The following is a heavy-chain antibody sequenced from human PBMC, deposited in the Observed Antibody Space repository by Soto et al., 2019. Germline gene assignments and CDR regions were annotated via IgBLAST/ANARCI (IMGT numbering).Heavy chain of an antibody. V-gene: IGHV1-46*01. CDR2: INPSGGST. J-gene: IGHJ6*02. D-gene: IGHD2-8*02. CDR1: GYTFTSYY. Sequence: QVQLVQSGAEVKKPGASVKVSCKASGYTFTSYYMHWVRQAPGQGLEWMGIINPSGGSTSYAQKFQGRVTMTRDTSTSTVYMELSSLRSDDTAVYYCASGQGLVVSSLYGMDVCGQGPTVPVSS. CDR3: ASGQGLVVSSLYGMDV.